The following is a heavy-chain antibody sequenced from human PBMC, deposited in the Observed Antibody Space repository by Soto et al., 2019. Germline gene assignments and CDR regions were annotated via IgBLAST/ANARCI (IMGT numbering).Heavy chain of an antibody. CDR3: AREVQVHTPAFVY. D-gene: IGHD3-10*01. V-gene: IGHV1-69*19. CDR1: GGTFNTYA. J-gene: IGHJ4*02. CDR2: ISPMFGAA. Sequence: QVQLVQSGAEMKKPGSSVKVSCQSSGGTFNTYAMNWVRQAPGQGPEWMGDISPMFGAANYAPKFQGRVTITADESTGTSSMQLSSLTLEDTALYFCAREVQVHTPAFVYWGQGTLVTVSS.